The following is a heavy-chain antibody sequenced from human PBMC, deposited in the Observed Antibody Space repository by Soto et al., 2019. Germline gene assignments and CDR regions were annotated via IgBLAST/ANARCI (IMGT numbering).Heavy chain of an antibody. CDR2: ISYDGSKK. CDR3: AKAIENYSTGYYKPFYYFGVDV. CDR1: GFTFGSYG. J-gene: IGHJ6*02. D-gene: IGHD3-22*01. Sequence: PGGSLRLSCAASGFTFGSYGMHWVRQAPGKGLEWVAGISYDGSKKYYGESVKGRFTISSDNSKNTLYLQMNSLIVEDTAVYYCAKAIENYSTGYYKPFYYFGVDVWGQGTTVTVSS. V-gene: IGHV3-30*18.